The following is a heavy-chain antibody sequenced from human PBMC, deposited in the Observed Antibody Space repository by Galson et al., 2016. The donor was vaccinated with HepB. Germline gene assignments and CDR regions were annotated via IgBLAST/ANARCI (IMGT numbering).Heavy chain of an antibody. CDR2: IYSGGST. CDR1: GFTVNRND. J-gene: IGHJ4*02. V-gene: IGHV3-53*01. Sequence: SLRLSCAASGFTVNRNDMSWVRQAPGKGLEWVSVIYSGGSTLYVDSVKGRFTISRDNSKNTLYLQMNNLRAEDTAVYYCAADTSGYYYNFDYWGQGTLVTVSS. CDR3: AADTSGYYYNFDY. D-gene: IGHD3-22*01.